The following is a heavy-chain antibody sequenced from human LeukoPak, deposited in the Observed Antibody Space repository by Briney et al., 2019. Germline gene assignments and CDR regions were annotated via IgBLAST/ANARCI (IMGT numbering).Heavy chain of an antibody. CDR1: GFTFSSYS. CDR3: AKEKYQLPSFDY. V-gene: IGHV3-21*01. CDR2: ISSSSSYI. Sequence: AGGSLRLSCAASGFTFSSYSMNWVRQAPGKGLEWVSSISSSSSYIYYADSVKGRFTISRGNSKNTLYLQMNSLRAEDTAVYYCAKEKYQLPSFDYWGQGTLVTVSS. J-gene: IGHJ4*02. D-gene: IGHD2-2*01.